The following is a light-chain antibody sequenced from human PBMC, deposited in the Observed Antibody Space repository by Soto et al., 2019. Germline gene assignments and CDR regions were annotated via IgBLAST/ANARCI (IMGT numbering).Light chain of an antibody. CDR1: QSISNW. CDR2: KAS. V-gene: IGKV1-5*03. CDR3: QQYNTYPLT. Sequence: DIQMTQSPSTLSASVGDRVTITCRASQSISNWLAWYQQKPGKAPNLLIYKASSLESGVPSRFSGSGSGTEFNLTIRSLQTDDFATYYCQQYNTYPLTFGGGTKVEIK. J-gene: IGKJ4*01.